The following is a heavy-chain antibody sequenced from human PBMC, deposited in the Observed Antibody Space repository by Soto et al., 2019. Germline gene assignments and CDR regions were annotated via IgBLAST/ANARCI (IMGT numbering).Heavy chain of an antibody. CDR1: GYTFSNFW. CDR2: IYVADSDT. J-gene: IGHJ4*02. CDR3: ARTDTPSSHFDN. V-gene: IGHV5-51*01. Sequence: PGESLKISCEGSGYTFSNFWIGWVRQRTGKGLESMGIIYVADSDTRYSPSFQGHVPISVDKSISTAYLQWSSLKASAPAIYYCARTDTPSSHFDNWAQEPRVPVSS.